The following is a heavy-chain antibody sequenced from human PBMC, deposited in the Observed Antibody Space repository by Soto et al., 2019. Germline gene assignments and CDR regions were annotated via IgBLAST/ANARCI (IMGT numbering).Heavy chain of an antibody. CDR2: ISGSGGST. V-gene: IGHV3-23*01. CDR3: AKNVWDITIFGGMDV. D-gene: IGHD3-9*01. Sequence: EVQLLESGGGLVQPGGSLRLSCAASGFTFSSYAMSWVRQAPGKGLEWVSAISGSGGSTYYADSVKGRFTISRDNYKNTLYLQMNSLRGEDTAVYYCAKNVWDITIFGGMDVWGQGTTVTVSS. CDR1: GFTFSSYA. J-gene: IGHJ6*02.